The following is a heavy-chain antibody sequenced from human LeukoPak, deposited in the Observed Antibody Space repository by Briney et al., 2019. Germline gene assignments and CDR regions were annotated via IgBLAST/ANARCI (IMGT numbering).Heavy chain of an antibody. Sequence: TGGPLRLSCTASEFTFSHYSMNWVRQAPGKGLEWISYISSRSSPIYYADSVKGRFTLSRDNEKNSLYLQMNSLRDEDTAVYYCARGEDHWGQGTLVTVSS. CDR2: ISSRSSPI. CDR1: EFTFSHYS. CDR3: ARGEDH. J-gene: IGHJ4*02. V-gene: IGHV3-48*02.